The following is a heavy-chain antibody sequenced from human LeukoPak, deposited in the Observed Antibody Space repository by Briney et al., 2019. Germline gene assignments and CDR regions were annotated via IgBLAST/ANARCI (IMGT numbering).Heavy chain of an antibody. CDR2: INPNSGGT. D-gene: IGHD6-13*01. J-gene: IGHJ4*02. V-gene: IGHV1-2*02. CDR1: GYTFTSYA. CDR3: ARDRGYSSIPFDY. Sequence: ASVKVSCKASGYTFTSYAMHWVRQAPGQGLEWMGWINPNSGGTNYAQKFQGRVTMTRDTSISTAYMELSRLRSDDTAVYYCARDRGYSSIPFDYWGQGTLVTVSS.